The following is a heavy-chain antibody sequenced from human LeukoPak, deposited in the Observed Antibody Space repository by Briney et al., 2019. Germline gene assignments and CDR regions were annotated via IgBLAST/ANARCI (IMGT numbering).Heavy chain of an antibody. Sequence: PGGSLRLSCAASGFTFSSYSMNWVRQAPGKGLEWVSSISSSSSYIYYADSVKGRFTISRDNSKNTLYLQMNSLRAEDTAVYYCAKGGTGLYNWFDPWGQGTLVTVSS. CDR2: ISSSSSYI. J-gene: IGHJ5*02. CDR3: AKGGTGLYNWFDP. CDR1: GFTFSSYS. V-gene: IGHV3-21*04.